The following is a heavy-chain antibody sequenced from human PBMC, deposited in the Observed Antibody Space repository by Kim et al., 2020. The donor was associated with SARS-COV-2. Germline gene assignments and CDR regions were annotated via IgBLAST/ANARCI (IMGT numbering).Heavy chain of an antibody. D-gene: IGHD2-15*01. V-gene: IGHV4-34*01. J-gene: IGHJ4*02. CDR3: ARYCSGGSCYEGVDY. Sequence: PSLNGRVTISGDTSKNQFSLKLSSVTAADTAVYYCARYCSGGSCYEGVDYWGQGTLVTVSS.